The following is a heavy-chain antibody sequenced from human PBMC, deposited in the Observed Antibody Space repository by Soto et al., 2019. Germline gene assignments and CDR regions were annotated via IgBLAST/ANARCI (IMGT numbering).Heavy chain of an antibody. CDR2: ISSSSSYI. V-gene: IGHV3-21*01. CDR1: GFTFSSYS. J-gene: IGHJ3*02. D-gene: IGHD1-1*01. Sequence: GGSLRLSCAASGFTFSSYSMNWVRQAPGKGLEWVSSISSSSSYIYYADSVKGRFTISRDNAKNSLYLQMNSLRAEDTAVYYCARDCRYNWNDGDAFDIWGQGTMVTVSS. CDR3: ARDCRYNWNDGDAFDI.